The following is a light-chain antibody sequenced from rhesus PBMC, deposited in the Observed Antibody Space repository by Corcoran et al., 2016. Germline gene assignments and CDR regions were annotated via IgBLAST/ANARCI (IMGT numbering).Light chain of an antibody. Sequence: DIQMTQSPSSLSASVGDRVTITCRASQGINNYLSWYQQKPGKAPKSLLYYASNLEAGIPSRFSGGKSGADYTLTISSLRPEDIGTYYCQQYYNFPLTFGGGTKVEVK. CDR2: YAS. CDR3: QQYYNFPLT. CDR1: QGINNY. V-gene: IGKV1-66*01. J-gene: IGKJ4*01.